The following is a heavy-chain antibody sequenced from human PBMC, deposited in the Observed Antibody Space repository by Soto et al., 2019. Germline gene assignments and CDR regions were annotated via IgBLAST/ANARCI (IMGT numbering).Heavy chain of an antibody. CDR1: GFTFSNYW. V-gene: IGHV3-7*01. Sequence: EVQLVESGGGLVQPGGSLRLSCAASGFTFSNYWMNWVRQAPGKGLEWVANINEDGSEKYYVDSAKRRFTISRDNAKKSLYLQMSSLRAEDPAVYYCARDLFDYWGQGTLVTVSS. CDR3: ARDLFDY. J-gene: IGHJ4*02. CDR2: INEDGSEK.